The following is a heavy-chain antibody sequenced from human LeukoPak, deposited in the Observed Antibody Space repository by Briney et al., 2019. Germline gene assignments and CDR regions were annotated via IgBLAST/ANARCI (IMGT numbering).Heavy chain of an antibody. CDR2: IIPIFGTA. Sequence: SVKVSCKASGGTFSSHAISWVRQAPGQGLEWMGGIIPIFGTANYAQKFQGRVTITADKSTSTAYMELSSLRSEDTAVYYCARDYYGSGSSLQYYFDYWGQGTLVTVSS. D-gene: IGHD3-10*01. V-gene: IGHV1-69*06. J-gene: IGHJ4*02. CDR1: GGTFSSHA. CDR3: ARDYYGSGSSLQYYFDY.